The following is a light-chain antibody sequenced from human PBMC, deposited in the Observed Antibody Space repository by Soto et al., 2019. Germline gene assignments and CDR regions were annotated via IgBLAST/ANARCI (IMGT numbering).Light chain of an antibody. CDR1: ISNIGSKA. J-gene: IGLJ2*01. CDR3: AVWDDSLNGLL. Sequence: QAVVTQPPSASATPGQRVTISCSGSISNIGSKAVNWYRHLPGTAPQVLIYNTNDRPSGVPDRFSGSKSGTSASLAISGLQSGDDADYYCAVWDDSLNGLLFGGGTKVTVL. V-gene: IGLV1-44*01. CDR2: NTN.